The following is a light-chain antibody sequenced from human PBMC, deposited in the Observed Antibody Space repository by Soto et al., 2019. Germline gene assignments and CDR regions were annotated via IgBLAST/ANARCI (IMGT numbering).Light chain of an antibody. Sequence: QSVLTQPPSVSGTPGQRVTISCAGSSSNIGSNVVNWYQHLPGRAPKLLIYGHNQRPSGVPDRFSGSKSGTSASLAISGLQSEDEADYYCSSYATGDNYVFGSGTKVTVL. CDR2: GHN. CDR1: SSNIGSNV. V-gene: IGLV1-44*01. CDR3: SSYATGDNYV. J-gene: IGLJ1*01.